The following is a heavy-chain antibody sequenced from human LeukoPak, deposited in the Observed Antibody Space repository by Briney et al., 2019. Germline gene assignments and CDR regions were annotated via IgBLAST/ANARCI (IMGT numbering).Heavy chain of an antibody. CDR3: ASYYDSSGYPALRAFDI. V-gene: IGHV1-69*13. J-gene: IGHJ3*02. D-gene: IGHD3-22*01. CDR1: GGTFSSYA. Sequence: SVKVSCKASGGTFSSYAISWVRQAPGQGLEWMGGIIPIFGTANYAQKFQGRVTITADESTSTAYMELSSLRSEDTAVYYCASYYDSSGYPALRAFDIWAKGQWSPS. CDR2: IIPIFGTA.